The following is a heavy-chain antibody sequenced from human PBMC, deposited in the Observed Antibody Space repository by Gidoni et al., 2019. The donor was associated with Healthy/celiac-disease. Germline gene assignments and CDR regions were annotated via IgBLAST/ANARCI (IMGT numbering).Heavy chain of an antibody. J-gene: IGHJ3*02. CDR3: VKGLYAGRPGAFDI. V-gene: IGHV3-64D*06. D-gene: IGHD6-6*01. CDR1: GFTFSSYA. Sequence: EVQLVESGGGLVQPGVSLRLSCSASGFTFSSYAMHWVRQSPGKGLEYVSAISSNGGSTYYADSVKGRFTISRDNSKNTLYLQMSSLRAEDTAVYYCVKGLYAGRPGAFDIWGQGTMVTVSS. CDR2: ISSNGGST.